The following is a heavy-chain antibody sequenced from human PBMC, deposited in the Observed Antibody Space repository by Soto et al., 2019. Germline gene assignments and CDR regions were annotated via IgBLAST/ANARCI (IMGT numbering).Heavy chain of an antibody. CDR3: VRDILRIPYGSGRFDP. CDR2: ISFDGTKI. D-gene: IGHD3-10*01. V-gene: IGHV3-33*05. Sequence: GGSLRLSCVASGFTFRAYDMYWVRQSPGRGLEWVAMISFDGTKIHYADSVKGRFAIPRDNGKNRLDLQMNSLRAEDTALYRCVRDILRIPYGSGRFDPWGLGTLVTVPS. J-gene: IGHJ5*02. CDR1: GFTFRAYD.